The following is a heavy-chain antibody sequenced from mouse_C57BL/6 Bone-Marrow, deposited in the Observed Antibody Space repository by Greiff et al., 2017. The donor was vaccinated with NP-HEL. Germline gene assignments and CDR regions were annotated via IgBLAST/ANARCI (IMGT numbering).Heavy chain of an antibody. V-gene: IGHV1-43*01. CDR2: INPSTGGT. Sequence: EVQLQQSGPELVKPGASVKISCKASGYSFTGYYMHWVKQSSEKSLEWIGEINPSTGGTSYNQKFKGKATLTVDKSSSTAYMQLKSLTSEDSAVYYCARCGYGVNYFDDWGQGTTLTVSS. CDR1: GYSFTGYY. J-gene: IGHJ2*01. D-gene: IGHD2-2*01. CDR3: ARCGYGVNYFDD.